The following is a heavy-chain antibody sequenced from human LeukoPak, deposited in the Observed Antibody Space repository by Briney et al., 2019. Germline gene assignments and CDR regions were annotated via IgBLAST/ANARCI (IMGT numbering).Heavy chain of an antibody. Sequence: PSETLSLTCAVYGGSFGGYYWSWIRQPPGKGLEGIGEINHSGSTNYNPSLKSRVTISVDTSKNQFSLKLSSVTAADTAVYYCARYDILTGNVGYYYYYMDVWGKGTTVTVSS. CDR2: INHSGST. J-gene: IGHJ6*03. CDR3: ARYDILTGNVGYYYYYMDV. CDR1: GGSFGGYY. V-gene: IGHV4-34*01. D-gene: IGHD3-9*01.